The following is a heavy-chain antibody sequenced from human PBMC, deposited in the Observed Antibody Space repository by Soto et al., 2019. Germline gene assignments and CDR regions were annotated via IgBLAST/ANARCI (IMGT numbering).Heavy chain of an antibody. Sequence: LETLCLRWSVAGGTIRSSSYYWGWIRQPPGKGLEWIGSIYYSGSTYYNPSLKSRVTISVDTSKNQFSLKLSSVTAADTAVYYCARHLTLDTAMVLYAFDIWGQGTMVTVSS. CDR3: ARHLTLDTAMVLYAFDI. CDR1: GGTIRSSSYY. D-gene: IGHD5-18*01. V-gene: IGHV4-39*01. CDR2: IYYSGST. J-gene: IGHJ3*02.